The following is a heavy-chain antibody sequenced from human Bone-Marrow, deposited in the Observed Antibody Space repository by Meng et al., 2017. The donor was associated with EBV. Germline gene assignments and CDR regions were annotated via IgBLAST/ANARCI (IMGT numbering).Heavy chain of an antibody. Sequence: QRQLQRWGGGLFKPSETLSLTCVVKGGSLSGFSWSWIRQAQGKGLEWIGEIKHSGSTNYNPSLKNRVTISVDPSKNQFSLRLSSVTAADTAVYYCARATGGSTGYFRWGQGTLVTVSS. J-gene: IGHJ4*02. CDR3: ARATGGSTGYFR. CDR2: IKHSGST. V-gene: IGHV4-34*01. D-gene: IGHD3-9*01. CDR1: GGSLSGFS.